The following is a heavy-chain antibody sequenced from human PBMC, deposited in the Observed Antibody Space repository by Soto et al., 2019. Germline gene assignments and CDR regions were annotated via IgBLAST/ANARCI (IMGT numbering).Heavy chain of an antibody. CDR3: ARDPHEFWTSYWFDP. CDR1: GYTFTSYG. V-gene: IGHV1-18*04. Sequence: ASVKVSCKTSGYTFTSYGISWVRQAPGQGLEWMGWISAYNGNTNYAQKPQGRVTMTTDTSTTTAYMELRSLRSDDTAMYYCARDPHEFWTSYWFDPWGQGTPVTVSS. J-gene: IGHJ5*02. D-gene: IGHD3-3*01. CDR2: ISAYNGNT.